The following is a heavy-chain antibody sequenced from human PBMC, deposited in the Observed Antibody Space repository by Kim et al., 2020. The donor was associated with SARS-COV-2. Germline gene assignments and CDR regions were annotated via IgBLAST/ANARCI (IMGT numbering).Heavy chain of an antibody. Sequence: SETLSLTCTVSGDSMSADFWNWIRQSPGQGLEWIGFVYFRGTTSYNPSLKRRVTISIDMSTSQFSLSLNSVTAADTAGYYCSRRETRELFTSDWGFFDYWGQGALVSVSS. D-gene: IGHD1-26*01. J-gene: IGHJ4*02. V-gene: IGHV4-59*08. CDR1: GDSMSADF. CDR3: SRRETRELFTSDWGFFDY. CDR2: VYFRGTT.